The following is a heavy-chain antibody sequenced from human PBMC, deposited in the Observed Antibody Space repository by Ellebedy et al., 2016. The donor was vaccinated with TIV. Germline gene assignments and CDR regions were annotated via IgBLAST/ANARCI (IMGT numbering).Heavy chain of an antibody. Sequence: SETLSLXXAVSGGSISSSNWWSWVRQPPGKGLEWIGEIYHSGSTNYNPSLKSRVTISVDNSKNQFSLKLTSVTAADTAVYYCARAIIAPRPYYFDSWGQGALVTVSS. CDR2: IYHSGST. CDR1: GGSISSSNW. V-gene: IGHV4-4*02. J-gene: IGHJ4*02. D-gene: IGHD6-6*01. CDR3: ARAIIAPRPYYFDS.